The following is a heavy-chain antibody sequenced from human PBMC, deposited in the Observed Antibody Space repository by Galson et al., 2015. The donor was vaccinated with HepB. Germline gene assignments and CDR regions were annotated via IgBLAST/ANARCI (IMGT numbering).Heavy chain of an antibody. CDR2: INAHNGNS. CDR3: ARELGHWGDAFDV. D-gene: IGHD3-16*01. Sequence: SVKVSCKASGYTFTTYPISWLRQAPGQGLEWLGWINAHNGNSKSAERLQGSLTMTTDTSTTTAYMALKSLQSDDTAIYFCARELGHWGDAFDVWGQGTMITVSS. CDR1: GYTFTTYP. J-gene: IGHJ3*01. V-gene: IGHV1-18*01.